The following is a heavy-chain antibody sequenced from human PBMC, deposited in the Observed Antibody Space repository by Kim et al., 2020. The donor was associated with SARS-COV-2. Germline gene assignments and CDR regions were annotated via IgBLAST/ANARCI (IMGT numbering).Heavy chain of an antibody. CDR2: IWYDGSNK. J-gene: IGHJ6*04. Sequence: GGSPRLSCAASGFTFSSYGMHWVRQAPGKGLEWVAVIWYDGSNKYYADSVKGRFTISRDNSKNTLYLQMNSLRAEDTAVYYCAKDLYSSGWYPPRRTYGMDACGNGTTVTVSP. CDR3: AKDLYSSGWYPPRRTYGMDA. V-gene: IGHV3-33*06. CDR1: GFTFSSYG. D-gene: IGHD6-19*01.